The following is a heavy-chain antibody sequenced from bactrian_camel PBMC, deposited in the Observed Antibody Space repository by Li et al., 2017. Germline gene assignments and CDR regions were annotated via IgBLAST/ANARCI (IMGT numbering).Heavy chain of an antibody. Sequence: QVQLVESGGGSVQAGGSLRLSCAASASIGGSTSMGWFRQASGKEREGVAAIGMDGRTRIKDSVKGRFTISKDNAKNTLYLQMNNLQPEDTAVYLCAARPTNTRDCVAGGRVEFGYWGQGTQVTVS. CDR2: IGMDGRT. CDR1: ASIGGSTS. CDR3: AARPTNTRDCVAGGRVEFGY. V-gene: IGHV3S53*01. J-gene: IGHJ6*01. D-gene: IGHD4*01.